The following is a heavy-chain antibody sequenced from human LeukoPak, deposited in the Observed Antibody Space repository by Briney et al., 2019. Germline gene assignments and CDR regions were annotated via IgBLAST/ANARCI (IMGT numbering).Heavy chain of an antibody. V-gene: IGHV3-23*01. Sequence: GGSPRLSCAASGFTFSSYAMSWVRQAPGKGLEWVSAISGSGGSTYYADSVKGRFTISRDNSKNTLYLQMNSLRAEDTAVYYCAKDQVVVVVAAFDYWGQGTLVTVSS. CDR1: GFTFSSYA. CDR3: AKDQVVVVVAAFDY. CDR2: ISGSGGST. J-gene: IGHJ4*02. D-gene: IGHD2-15*01.